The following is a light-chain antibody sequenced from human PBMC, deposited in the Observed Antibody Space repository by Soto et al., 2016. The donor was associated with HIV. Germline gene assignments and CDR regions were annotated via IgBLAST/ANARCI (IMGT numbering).Light chain of an antibody. J-gene: IGLJ3*02. CDR3: QVWDSSSDHWV. V-gene: IGLV3-21*03. CDR2: DDD. Sequence: SYELTQPPSVSVALGKTATITCGGNDIGSKSVHWYQQKPGQAPVLVVYDDDDRPSGIPERFSGSSSGNTATLTISRVEIGDEADYYCQVWDSSSDHWVFGGGTKLTVL. CDR1: DIGSKS.